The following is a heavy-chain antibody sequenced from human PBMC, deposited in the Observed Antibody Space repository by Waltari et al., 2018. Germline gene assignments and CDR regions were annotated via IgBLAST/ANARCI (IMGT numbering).Heavy chain of an antibody. CDR2: IYTSGST. CDR1: GGSISNDIYY. D-gene: IGHD6-13*01. J-gene: IGHJ4*02. V-gene: IGHV4-61*02. Sequence: QVQLQESGPGLVKPSQTLSLTCTVSGGSISNDIYYWNWIRQPPGKGLEWIGYIYTSGSTNYNPSLKSRVTISVDTSKNQFSLKLSSVTAADTAVYYCAREEMLAAAGTGVGYWGQGTLVTVSS. CDR3: AREEMLAAAGTGVGY.